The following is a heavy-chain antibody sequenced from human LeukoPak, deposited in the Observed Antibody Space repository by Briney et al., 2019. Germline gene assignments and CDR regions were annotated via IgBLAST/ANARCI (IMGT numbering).Heavy chain of an antibody. J-gene: IGHJ6*03. CDR3: ARVNTMIVVVTNYYYYYYMDV. V-gene: IGHV3-7*01. CDR1: GFTFSSYW. CDR2: IKQDGSEK. D-gene: IGHD3-22*01. Sequence: GSLRLSCAASGFTFSSYWMSWVRQAPGKGLEWVANIKQDGSEKYYVDSVKGRFTISRDNAKNSLYLQMNSLRAEDTAVYYCARVNTMIVVVTNYYYYYYMDVWGKGTTVTVSS.